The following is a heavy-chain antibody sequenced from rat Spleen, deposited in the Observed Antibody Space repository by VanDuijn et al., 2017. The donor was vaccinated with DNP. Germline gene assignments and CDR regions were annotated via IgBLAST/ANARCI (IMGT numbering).Heavy chain of an antibody. CDR2: VKYDGSST. CDR3: TTDPSYYSSPFAY. J-gene: IGHJ3*01. D-gene: IGHD1-2*01. V-gene: IGHV5-29*01. CDR1: GFTFSNYG. Sequence: EVQLVESGGGLVQPGRSLKLSCAASGFTFSNYGMAWVRQAPTKGLEWVATVKYDGSSTYYRDSVKGRLTISRDNAKITLYLQMDSLRSEDTATYYCTTDPSYYSSPFAYWGQGTLVTVSS.